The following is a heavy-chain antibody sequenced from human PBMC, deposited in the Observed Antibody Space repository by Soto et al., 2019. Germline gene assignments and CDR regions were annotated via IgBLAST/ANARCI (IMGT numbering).Heavy chain of an antibody. J-gene: IGHJ4*02. Sequence: PGGSLRLSCAASGFTLSSYAIHWVRQAPGKGLEWVTVISKGGSNLYFADSVKGRFTISRDNSKNTLCLQMNSLRSEDTAVYYCAREVEYTSAFGISSSFDYWGEGTLVAVSS. V-gene: IGHV3-30-3*01. CDR1: GFTLSSYA. CDR3: AREVEYTSAFGISSSFDY. CDR2: ISKGGSNL. D-gene: IGHD6-19*01.